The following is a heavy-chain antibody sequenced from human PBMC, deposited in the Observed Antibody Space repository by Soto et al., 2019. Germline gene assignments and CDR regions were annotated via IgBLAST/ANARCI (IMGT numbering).Heavy chain of an antibody. CDR2: INHSGST. CDR3: ARKQTTVTGFDY. D-gene: IGHD4-17*01. CDR1: GGSFSGYY. V-gene: IGHV4-34*01. Sequence: SETLSLTCAVYGGSFSGYYWSWIRQPPGKGLEWIGEINHSGSTNYNPSLKSRVTISVDTSKNQFSLKLSSVTASDTAVYYCARKQTTVTGFDYWGQGTLVTVSS. J-gene: IGHJ4*02.